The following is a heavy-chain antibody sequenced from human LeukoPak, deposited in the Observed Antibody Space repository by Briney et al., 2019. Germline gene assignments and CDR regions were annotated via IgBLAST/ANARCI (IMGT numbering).Heavy chain of an antibody. CDR2: VSYDGADK. CDR1: GLTFSGYD. J-gene: IGHJ6*02. Sequence: GGSLRLSCAASGLTFSGYDMHWVRQAPGKGLEWVAVVSYDGADKYYADSVKGRFTISRDNSMNTLYLQMDSLRTEDTAVYYCARLGFPYGMDVWGQGTTVTVSS. V-gene: IGHV3-30*03. CDR3: ARLGFPYGMDV.